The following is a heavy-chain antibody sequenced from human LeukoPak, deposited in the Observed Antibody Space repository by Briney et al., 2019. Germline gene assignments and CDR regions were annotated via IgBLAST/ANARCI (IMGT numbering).Heavy chain of an antibody. D-gene: IGHD3-10*01. CDR1: GYTLTELS. CDR3: ARARTMVRGAPGY. V-gene: IGHV1-24*01. Sequence: ASVKVSCKVSGYTLTELSMHWVRQAPGKGLEWMGGFDPEDGGTIYAQKLQGRVTMTTDTSTSTAYMELRSLRSDDTAVYYCARARTMVRGAPGYWGQGTLVTVSS. CDR2: FDPEDGGT. J-gene: IGHJ4*02.